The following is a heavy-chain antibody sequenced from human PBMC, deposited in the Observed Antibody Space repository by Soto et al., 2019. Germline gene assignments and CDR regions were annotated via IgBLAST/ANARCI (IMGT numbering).Heavy chain of an antibody. J-gene: IGHJ4*02. Sequence: QVQLVQSGAEVKKPGASVKVSCKASRYTFISYDINWVRQATGQGLEWMGWMNPKSANTGYAQNFQGRVTMTRNTSISTAYMELSSLRSEDTAEYYCARSPSWETTVTPYYFDYWGQGTLVTVSS. CDR3: ARSPSWETTVTPYYFDY. V-gene: IGHV1-8*01. CDR1: RYTFISYD. CDR2: MNPKSANT. D-gene: IGHD4-4*01.